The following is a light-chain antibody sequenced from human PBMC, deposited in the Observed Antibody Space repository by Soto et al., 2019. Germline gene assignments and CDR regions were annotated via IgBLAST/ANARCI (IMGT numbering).Light chain of an antibody. J-gene: IGKJ2*01. V-gene: IGKV1-39*01. CDR1: QSISSY. CDR3: QQRYDTPPYT. CDR2: SAS. Sequence: DIQMTQSPSSLSASVGDRVTIPCRASQSISSYVNWYQQKPGKAPKLLIYSASTLQSGGPSRFSGSGSGTDFTLTISNLQPEDFATYYCQQRYDTPPYTFGQGTKLEIK.